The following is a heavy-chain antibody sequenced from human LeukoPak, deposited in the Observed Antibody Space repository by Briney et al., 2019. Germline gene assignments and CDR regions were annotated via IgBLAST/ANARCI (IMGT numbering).Heavy chain of an antibody. V-gene: IGHV3-30*02. CDR1: GFTFSSYG. D-gene: IGHD2-21*02. CDR2: IRYDGSNK. Sequence: PGGSLRLSCAASGFTFSSYGMHWVRQAPGKGLEWVAFIRYDGSNKYYADSVKGRFTISRDNSKNTLYLQMNSLGAEDTAVYYCAKVPGVTAITFDYWGQGTLVTVSP. J-gene: IGHJ4*02. CDR3: AKVPGVTAITFDY.